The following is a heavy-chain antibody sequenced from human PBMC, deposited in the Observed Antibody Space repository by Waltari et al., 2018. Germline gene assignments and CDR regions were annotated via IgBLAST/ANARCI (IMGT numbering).Heavy chain of an antibody. V-gene: IGHV4-34*01. Sequence: QVQLQQWGAGLLKPSETLSLTCAVYGGSFSGYYWSWIRQPQGKGLGWFGEINHSGSTNYNPSLKSRVTISVDTSKNQFSLKLSSVTAADTAVYYCARVYRYYYDSSGYYYGPGYYFDYWGQGTLVTVSS. CDR3: ARVYRYYYDSSGYYYGPGYYFDY. J-gene: IGHJ4*02. CDR1: GGSFSGYY. CDR2: INHSGST. D-gene: IGHD3-22*01.